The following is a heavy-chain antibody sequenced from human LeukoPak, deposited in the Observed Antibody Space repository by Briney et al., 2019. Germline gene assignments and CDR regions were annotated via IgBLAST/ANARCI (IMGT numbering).Heavy chain of an antibody. Sequence: SETLSLTCTVSGYSLRNGYHWAWFRQPPGKGLEWIGSIYHSGSTYYNPSLKSRVTISVDTSKNQFSLKLSSVTAADTAVYYCARLVWDYFDYWGQGTLVTVSS. D-gene: IGHD7-27*01. CDR3: ARLVWDYFDY. CDR2: IYHSGST. V-gene: IGHV4-38-2*02. CDR1: GYSLRNGYH. J-gene: IGHJ4*02.